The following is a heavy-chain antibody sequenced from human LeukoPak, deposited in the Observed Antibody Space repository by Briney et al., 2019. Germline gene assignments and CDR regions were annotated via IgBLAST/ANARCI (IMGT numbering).Heavy chain of an antibody. CDR3: AKDAIYKNSVWDYFDY. CDR1: GFSFSDYA. CDR2: TGDDT. Sequence: GGSLRLSCAASGFSFSDYAMTGVRHARGKGLEWVSSTGDDTYYADSVKGRFTISRDDSKDTLFLQMNSLRVEDTAVYYCAKDAIYKNSVWDYFDYLGQGTLVTVSS. D-gene: IGHD5-24*01. V-gene: IGHV3-23*01. J-gene: IGHJ4*02.